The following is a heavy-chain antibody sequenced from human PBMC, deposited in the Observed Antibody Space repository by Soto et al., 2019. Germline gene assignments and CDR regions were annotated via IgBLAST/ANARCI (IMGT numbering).Heavy chain of an antibody. D-gene: IGHD3-10*01. CDR2: ISYDGRNI. V-gene: IGHV3-30*04. J-gene: IGHJ4*02. CDR3: ARVHERFNPFDS. CDR1: GFTFSTYS. Sequence: PXESLRLSCAASGFTFSTYSLHWVRQAPGKGLEWVAVISYDGRNIYYADSVRGRFTISRDNSKNMLYLQMNSLRAEDTAVFYCARVHERFNPFDSWGQGTLVTVSS.